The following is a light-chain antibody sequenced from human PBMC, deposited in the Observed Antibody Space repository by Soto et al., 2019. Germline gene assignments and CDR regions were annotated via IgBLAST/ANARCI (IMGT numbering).Light chain of an antibody. V-gene: IGKV3-20*01. Sequence: EIVLTQSPATLSLSPGERATLSCRASQSVKTFLAWYQQKPGQAPRLLIYDTSTRATGIPDRFSGSGSGTDFTLTISRLEPEDFAVYYCQQYGSSPPGITFGQGTRLEIK. CDR1: QSVKTF. CDR2: DTS. CDR3: QQYGSSPPGIT. J-gene: IGKJ5*01.